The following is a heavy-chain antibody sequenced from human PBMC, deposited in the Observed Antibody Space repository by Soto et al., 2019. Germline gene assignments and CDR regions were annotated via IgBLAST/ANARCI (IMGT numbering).Heavy chain of an antibody. V-gene: IGHV1-69*13. CDR2: TIPIFHTA. CDR3: ARVGYCNTTNCLFYYYHYGMDV. D-gene: IGHD2-2*01. J-gene: IGHJ6*02. CDR1: GDTFNNYA. Sequence: SVKVSCKASGDTFNNYAISWVRQAPGQGLEWMGGTIPIFHTANYAQKFQARVTMTADESASTAYMELSGLRSEDTAEYYCARVGYCNTTNCLFYYYHYGMDVWGQGTTVTVSS.